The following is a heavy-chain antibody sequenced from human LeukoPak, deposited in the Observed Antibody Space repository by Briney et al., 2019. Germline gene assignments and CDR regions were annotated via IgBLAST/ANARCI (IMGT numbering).Heavy chain of an antibody. CDR2: VYYTGST. J-gene: IGHJ5*01. V-gene: IGHV4-59*11. Sequence: VTLRLSCAASGFTFSSHGMNWVRQAPGKGLEWIGYVYYTGSTSYNPSLQSRVTMSLDTSKNQFSLELNSVTPADTAVYYCARGGNYWHQWWFDPWGRGTLVSVSS. CDR3: ARGGNYWHQWWFDP. CDR1: GFTFSSHG. D-gene: IGHD1-26*01.